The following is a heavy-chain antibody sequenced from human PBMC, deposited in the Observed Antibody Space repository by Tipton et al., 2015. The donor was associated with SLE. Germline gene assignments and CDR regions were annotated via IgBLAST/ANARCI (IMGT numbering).Heavy chain of an antibody. CDR1: GGSISSYY. CDR2: IYTSGST. V-gene: IGHV4-4*08. J-gene: IGHJ5*02. CDR3: AREPYYYDSSGYYVSWFDP. D-gene: IGHD3-22*01. Sequence: TLSPTCTVSGGSISSYYWSWIRQPPGKGLEWIGYIYTSGSTNYNPSLKSRVTISVDTSKNQFSLKLSSVTAADTAVYYCAREPYYYDSSGYYVSWFDPWGQGTLVTVSS.